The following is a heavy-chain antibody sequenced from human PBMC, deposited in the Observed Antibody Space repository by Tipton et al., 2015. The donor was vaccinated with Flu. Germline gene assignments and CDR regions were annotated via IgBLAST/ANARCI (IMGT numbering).Heavy chain of an antibody. CDR1: GFTSSLYW. Sequence: SLRLSCAASGFTSSLYWMNWVRQAPGKGLEWVANIKQDGSQKYYVDSVKGRFTISRDNAKNSLYLQMNSLRGDDSAVYYCARAVGGSGSYWGQGTLVTVSS. CDR3: ARAVGGSGSY. V-gene: IGHV3-7*01. D-gene: IGHD3-10*01. J-gene: IGHJ4*02. CDR2: IKQDGSQK.